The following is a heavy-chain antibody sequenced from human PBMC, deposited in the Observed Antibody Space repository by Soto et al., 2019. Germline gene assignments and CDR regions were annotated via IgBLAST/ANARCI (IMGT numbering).Heavy chain of an antibody. J-gene: IGHJ5*02. CDR3: TRDSNNWNYANWFDP. D-gene: IGHD1-7*01. Sequence: GGSLRLSCAASGFTFSSYAMSWVRQAPGKGLEWVGFIRSKAYGGTTEYAASVKGRFTISRDDSKSIAYLQMNSLKTEDTAVYYCTRDSNNWNYANWFDPWGQGTLVTVSS. CDR1: GFTFSSYA. CDR2: IRSKAYGGTT. V-gene: IGHV3-49*04.